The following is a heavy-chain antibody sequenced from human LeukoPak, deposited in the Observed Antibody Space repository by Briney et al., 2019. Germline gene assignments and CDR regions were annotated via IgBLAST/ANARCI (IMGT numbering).Heavy chain of an antibody. V-gene: IGHV3-9*01. CDR2: TSWNSGNI. J-gene: IGHJ4*02. D-gene: IGHD3-22*01. Sequence: PGGSLRLSCVASGFTFDDYAMHWVRQAPGKGLEWVSGTSWNSGNIDYADSVKGRFTISRDNAKNSLYLQMSSLRAEDSALYYCAKAKAAYDSTWYGYWGQGTLVTVSS. CDR3: AKAKAAYDSTWYGY. CDR1: GFTFDDYA.